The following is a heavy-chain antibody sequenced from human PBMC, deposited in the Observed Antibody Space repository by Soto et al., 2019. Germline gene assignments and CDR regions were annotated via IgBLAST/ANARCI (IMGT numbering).Heavy chain of an antibody. D-gene: IGHD2-2*01. CDR1: GFTFSSYG. Sequence: QVQLVESGGGVVQPGRSLRLSCAASGFTFSSYGMHWVRQAPGKGLEWVAVIWYDGSNKYYADSVKGRFTISRDNSKNTLYLQMNSLRAEDTAVYYCARDGNVVVPAAIGFYYYYMDVWGIGTTVTVSS. V-gene: IGHV3-33*01. J-gene: IGHJ6*03. CDR3: ARDGNVVVPAAIGFYYYYMDV. CDR2: IWYDGSNK.